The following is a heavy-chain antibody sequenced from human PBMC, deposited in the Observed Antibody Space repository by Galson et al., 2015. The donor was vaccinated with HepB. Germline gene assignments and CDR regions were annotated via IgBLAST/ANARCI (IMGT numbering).Heavy chain of an antibody. CDR1: GFTFSNYA. Sequence: SLRLSCAASGFTFSNYAMHWVRQAPGKGLEWVTIISNDGNNKYYADSMKGRFTISRDNSKNTLYLQMNSLRADDTALYFCARDLDYATKYSFCFDPWGQG. CDR3: ARDLDYATKYSFCFDP. D-gene: IGHD2-2*01. CDR2: ISNDGNNK. V-gene: IGHV3-30-3*01. J-gene: IGHJ5*02.